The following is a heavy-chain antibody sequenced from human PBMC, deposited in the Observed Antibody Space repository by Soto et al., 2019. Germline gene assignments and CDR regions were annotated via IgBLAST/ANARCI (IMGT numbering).Heavy chain of an antibody. J-gene: IGHJ6*02. CDR2: NNHSGSN. CDR1: GGSFGRYC. V-gene: IGHV4-34*10. Sequence: SATQSHTCSVDGGSFGRYCLTWFRGARGKGLEWIGDNNHSGSNNDNSSLKSRVTMSVDTSKNTLYVQMNSLRAEDTAVYYCAKLGLNYYSRMDGWGHGTRVALS. CDR3: AKLGLNYYSRMDG.